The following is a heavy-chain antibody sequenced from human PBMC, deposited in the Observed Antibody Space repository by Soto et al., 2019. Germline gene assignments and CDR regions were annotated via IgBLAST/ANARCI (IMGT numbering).Heavy chain of an antibody. D-gene: IGHD2-2*01. Sequence: SVKISCKATGGTFSSYAISWVRQAPGQGLEWMGGVIPIFGTANYAQKFQGRVTITADESTSTAYMELSSRRSEFTPVYYCGSLRRLHVPATSPFFDCWGQGTLVTVSS. CDR1: GGTFSSYA. V-gene: IGHV1-69*13. J-gene: IGHJ4*02. CDR2: VIPIFGTA. CDR3: GSLRRLHVPATSPFFDC.